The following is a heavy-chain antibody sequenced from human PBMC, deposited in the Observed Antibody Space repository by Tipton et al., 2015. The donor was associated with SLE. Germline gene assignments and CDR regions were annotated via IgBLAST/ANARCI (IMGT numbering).Heavy chain of an antibody. J-gene: IGHJ3*01. CDR1: GYTFTSYY. D-gene: IGHD3-10*01. V-gene: IGHV1-46*01. Sequence: QLVQSGAEVKKPGASVKVSCKASGYTFTSYYMHWVRQAPGQGLEWMGIINPSGDSTNYAQKFQGRVSLTRDTSTGTVYMELSSLRSEDTAVYYCAREPNYYGAGSSPDAFDVWGLGTVVTVSS. CDR3: AREPNYYGAGSSPDAFDV. CDR2: INPSGDST.